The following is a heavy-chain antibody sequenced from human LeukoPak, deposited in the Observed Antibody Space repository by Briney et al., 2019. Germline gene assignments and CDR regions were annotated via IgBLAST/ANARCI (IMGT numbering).Heavy chain of an antibody. J-gene: IGHJ3*02. D-gene: IGHD6-13*01. Sequence: ASVKVSCKASGGTFSSYAISWVRQAPGQGLEWMGGIIPIFGTANYAQKFQGRVTITADESTSTAYMELSSLRSEDTAVYYCASSGRIAAPPKDIWGQGTMVTVSS. CDR3: ASSGRIAAPPKDI. CDR2: IIPIFGTA. V-gene: IGHV1-69*13. CDR1: GGTFSSYA.